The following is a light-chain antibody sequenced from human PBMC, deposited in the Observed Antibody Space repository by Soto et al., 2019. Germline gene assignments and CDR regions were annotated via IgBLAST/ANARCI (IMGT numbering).Light chain of an antibody. CDR3: QQYNSFPYT. V-gene: IGKV1-5*01. J-gene: IGKJ2*01. CDR2: DAS. Sequence: DIQMTQSPSTLSASVGDRVTITCRASQSISSWLAWYQQKPGKAPKLLIYDASSLESGVPSRVSGSGSGTEITLTISSLQPDDFATYYCQQYNSFPYTFGQGTKLEIK. CDR1: QSISSW.